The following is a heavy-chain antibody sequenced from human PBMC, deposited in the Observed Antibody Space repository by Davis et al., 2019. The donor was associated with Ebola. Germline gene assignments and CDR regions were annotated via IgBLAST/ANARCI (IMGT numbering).Heavy chain of an antibody. CDR1: GYSFTSYW. J-gene: IGHJ4*02. Sequence: GGSLRLSCNGSGYSFTSYWTGWVRQMPGKGLEWMGIIYPGDSDTRYSPSFQGQVTISADKSISTAYLQWSSLKASDTAMYYCARLRGGSGSNYYFDYWGQGTLVTVSS. V-gene: IGHV5-51*01. D-gene: IGHD1-26*01. CDR3: ARLRGGSGSNYYFDY. CDR2: IYPGDSDT.